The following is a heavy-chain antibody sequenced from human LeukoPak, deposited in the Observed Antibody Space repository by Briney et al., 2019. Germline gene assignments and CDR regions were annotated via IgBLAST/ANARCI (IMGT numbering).Heavy chain of an antibody. CDR2: IYYSGST. CDR1: GGSISSYY. Sequence: SETLSLTCTVSGGSISSYYWSWIRQPPGKGLEWIGYIYYSGSTNYNPSLKSRVTISVDTSKNQFSLKLSSVTAADTAVYYCARGYSSSWYYLYWGQGTLVTVSS. J-gene: IGHJ4*02. CDR3: ARGYSSSWYYLY. D-gene: IGHD6-13*01. V-gene: IGHV4-59*01.